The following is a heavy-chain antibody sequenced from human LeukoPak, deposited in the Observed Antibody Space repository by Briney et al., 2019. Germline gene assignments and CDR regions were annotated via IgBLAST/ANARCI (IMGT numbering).Heavy chain of an antibody. J-gene: IGHJ4*02. CDR2: IRYDGSNK. V-gene: IGHV3-30*02. Sequence: GGSLRLSCATSGFSFSSYAMSWVRQAPGKGLEWVAFIRYDGSNKYYADSVKGRFTISRDNSKNTLYLQMNSLRAEDTAVYYCAKDPSGYSGYDWDPGFDYWGQGTLVTVSS. CDR3: AKDPSGYSGYDWDPGFDY. D-gene: IGHD5-12*01. CDR1: GFSFSSYA.